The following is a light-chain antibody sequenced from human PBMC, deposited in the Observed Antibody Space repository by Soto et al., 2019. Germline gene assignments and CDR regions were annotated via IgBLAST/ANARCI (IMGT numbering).Light chain of an antibody. J-gene: IGKJ1*01. CDR2: KAS. CDR1: QSISSW. CDR3: QQYNSYSPT. Sequence: DIQMTQSPSTVSASVGDRVAITCRASQSISSWLAWYQQKPGKAPKLLIYKASTLESGVPSNFSGSGSGTEFTLTISSLQPDDFATYYRQQYNSYSPTFGQGTKGDIK. V-gene: IGKV1-5*03.